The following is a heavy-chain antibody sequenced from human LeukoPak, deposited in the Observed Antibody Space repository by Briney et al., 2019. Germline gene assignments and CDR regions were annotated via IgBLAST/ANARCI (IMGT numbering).Heavy chain of an antibody. CDR1: GFTFSSYW. CDR2: IKQDGSKI. D-gene: IGHD2-2*01. CDR3: AREYCSGTSCYGYFDY. Sequence: GGSLRLSCATSGFTFSSYWMSWVRRAPGKGLEWVAKIKQDGSKIFYVDSVKGRFTISRDTAKNSLSLQMNSLRAEDTAVYYCAREYCSGTSCYGYFDYWGQGTLVTVSS. V-gene: IGHV3-7*01. J-gene: IGHJ4*02.